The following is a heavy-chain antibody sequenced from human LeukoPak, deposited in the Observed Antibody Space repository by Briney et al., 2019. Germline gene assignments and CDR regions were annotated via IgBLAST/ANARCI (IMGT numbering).Heavy chain of an antibody. V-gene: IGHV3-30*12. CDR2: ISYDGSNK. CDR1: GFSFGSYA. CDR3: ARDGDGYPN. Sequence: LSGGSLRLSCAASGFSFGSYAMHWVRQAPGKGLEWVAVISYDGSNKYYADSVKGRFTISRDNSKNTLYLQMNSLRAEDTAVYYCARDGDGYPNWGQGTTVTVSS. D-gene: IGHD5-18*01. J-gene: IGHJ3*01.